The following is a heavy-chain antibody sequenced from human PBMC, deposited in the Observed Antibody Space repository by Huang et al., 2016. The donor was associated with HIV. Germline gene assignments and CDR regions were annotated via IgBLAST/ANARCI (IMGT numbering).Heavy chain of an antibody. CDR2: ICPGDSET. CDR1: GYSFTSYW. Sequence: EVQLVQSGAEVKKPGESLKISCKGSGYSFTSYWIGWVRQMPGKGLEWIGIICPGDSETRYIPSLQGQVTISADKSISTAYLQWSSLKASDTAMYYCARILMASYYFDYWGQGTLVTVSS. J-gene: IGHJ4*02. D-gene: IGHD6-6*01. V-gene: IGHV5-51*01. CDR3: ARILMASYYFDY.